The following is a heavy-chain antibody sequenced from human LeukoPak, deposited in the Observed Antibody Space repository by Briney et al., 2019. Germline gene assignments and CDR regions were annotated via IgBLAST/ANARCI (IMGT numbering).Heavy chain of an antibody. Sequence: GESLNTSCKASGYSFINHWIGWVRPKPGKGLEWVGIMYPDDSDTRYSPSLQGQVSISADKSLSTAYLQWSSLKASDTAMYYCARLIYDSSGYFDYWGQGTLVTVSS. D-gene: IGHD3-22*01. CDR3: ARLIYDSSGYFDY. J-gene: IGHJ4*02. CDR2: MYPDDSDT. V-gene: IGHV5-51*01. CDR1: GYSFINHW.